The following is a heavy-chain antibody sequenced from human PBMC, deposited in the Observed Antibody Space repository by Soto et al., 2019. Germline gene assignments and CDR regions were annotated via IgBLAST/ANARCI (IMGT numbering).Heavy chain of an antibody. V-gene: IGHV1-69*08. CDR3: AREDRDRETGLVPAAIAGMDV. Sequence: QVQLVQSGAEVKKPGSSVKVSCKASGGTFSRYSITWVRQAPGHGLEWIGRIIPIFGIASYAQKFQGRVTITADYSTSTAYMERSSLRSDDTAVYYCAREDRDRETGLVPAAIAGMDVWGQGTTVTVSS. J-gene: IGHJ6*02. CDR1: GGTFSRYS. D-gene: IGHD2-2*01. CDR2: IIPIFGIA.